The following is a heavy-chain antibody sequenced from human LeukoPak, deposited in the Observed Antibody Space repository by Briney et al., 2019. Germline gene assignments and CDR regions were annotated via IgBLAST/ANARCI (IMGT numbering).Heavy chain of an antibody. Sequence: PGGSLRLSCAASGFTFSSYEMNWVRQAPGKGLEYVSAISSNGGSTYYANSVKGRFTISRDNSKNTLYLQMGSLRAEDTAVYYCARDHFCSGGSCYPHDAFDIWGQGTMVTVSS. J-gene: IGHJ3*02. V-gene: IGHV3-64*01. CDR2: ISSNGGST. CDR3: ARDHFCSGGSCYPHDAFDI. CDR1: GFTFSSYE. D-gene: IGHD2-15*01.